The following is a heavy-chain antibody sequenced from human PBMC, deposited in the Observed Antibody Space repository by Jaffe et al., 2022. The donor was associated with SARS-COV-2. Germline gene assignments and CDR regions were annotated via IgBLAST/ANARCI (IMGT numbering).Heavy chain of an antibody. D-gene: IGHD4-17*01. CDR3: ARAPGGDYVDYYYYMDV. CDR1: GFTFSSYW. J-gene: IGHJ6*03. V-gene: IGHV3-7*01. CDR2: IKQDGSEK. Sequence: EVQLVESGGGLVQPGGSLRLSCAASGFTFSSYWMSWVRQAPGKGLEWVANIKQDGSEKYYVDSVKGRFTISRDNAKNSLYLQMNSLRAEDTAVYYCARAPGGDYVDYYYYMDVWGKGTTVTVSS.